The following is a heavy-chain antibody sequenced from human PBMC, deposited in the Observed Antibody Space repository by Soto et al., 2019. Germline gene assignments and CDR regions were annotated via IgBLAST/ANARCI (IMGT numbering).Heavy chain of an antibody. CDR1: GFTFDNYP. V-gene: IGHV3-9*01. CDR3: AKDRDGGSYCDLPDSFDV. Sequence: EVLLVESGGGLVQPGRSLKLSCAASGFTFDNYPMHWVRQAPGKGLEWVSTISWNSDKIAYADAVKGRFTFSSDNAKNSLYLQMNSLRVDDTALYYCAKDRDGGSYCDLPDSFDVWGQGTLVTVAS. J-gene: IGHJ3*01. D-gene: IGHD1-26*01. CDR2: ISWNSDKI.